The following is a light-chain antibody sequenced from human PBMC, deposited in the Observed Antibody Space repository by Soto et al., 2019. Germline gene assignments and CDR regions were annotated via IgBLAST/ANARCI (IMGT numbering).Light chain of an antibody. CDR3: QQHNNWPLT. J-gene: IGKJ4*01. Sequence: ELVMMQSPATLSVSPGERATLSCRASQSISRNLAWYQQKPGQAPRLLIYDASARATDIPARFSGSGSGTEFTLIISTLQSEDSAVYYCQQHNNWPLTFGGGTKVEIK. CDR1: QSISRN. V-gene: IGKV3-15*01. CDR2: DAS.